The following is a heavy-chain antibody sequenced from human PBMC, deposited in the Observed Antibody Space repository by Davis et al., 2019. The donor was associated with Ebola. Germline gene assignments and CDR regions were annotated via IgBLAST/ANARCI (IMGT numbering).Heavy chain of an antibody. D-gene: IGHD6-6*01. CDR2: ISSSSSYI. V-gene: IGHV3-21*04. CDR3: ARGVKGSSSSWYYYYGMDV. Sequence: GESLKISCAASGFTFSSYSMNWVRQAPGKGLEWVSSISSSSSYIYYADSVKGRFTISRDNAKNSLYLRMNSLRAEDTAVYYCARGVKGSSSSWYYYYGMDVWGQGTTVTVSS. J-gene: IGHJ6*02. CDR1: GFTFSSYS.